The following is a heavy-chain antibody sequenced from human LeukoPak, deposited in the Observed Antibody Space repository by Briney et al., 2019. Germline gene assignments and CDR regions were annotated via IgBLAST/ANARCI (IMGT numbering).Heavy chain of an antibody. V-gene: IGHV3-7*01. D-gene: IGHD3-3*01. CDR2: IKHDGSEK. Sequence: PGGSLRLSCAASGFTFSSYAMSWVRQAPGKGLEWVASIKHDGSEKYYVDSVRGRFTISRDNTKNLLYLQMSSLRAEDTAVYYCATDRGWRTSGYYLYYFEYWGQGTLATFSS. J-gene: IGHJ4*02. CDR3: ATDRGWRTSGYYLYYFEY. CDR1: GFTFSSYA.